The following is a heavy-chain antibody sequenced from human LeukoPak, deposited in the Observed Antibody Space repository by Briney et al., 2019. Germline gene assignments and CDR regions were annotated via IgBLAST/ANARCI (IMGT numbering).Heavy chain of an antibody. CDR3: ASPSRFGSGTYPPDY. D-gene: IGHD3-10*01. Sequence: GRSRRLSCAASGLSFRNYDIHWVRQGPGKGLECVAVISYDGSNEYYADSVKGRFTISRDNSKNTLYLQMNSLRVEDTAIYYCASPSRFGSGTYPPDYWGQGTLVTVSS. CDR2: ISYDGSNE. J-gene: IGHJ4*02. CDR1: GLSFRNYD. V-gene: IGHV3-30-3*01.